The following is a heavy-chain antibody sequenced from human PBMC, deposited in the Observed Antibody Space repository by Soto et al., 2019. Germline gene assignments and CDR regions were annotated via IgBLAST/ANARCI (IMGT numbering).Heavy chain of an antibody. V-gene: IGHV3-11*01. Sequence: PGGSLRLSCAASGFTFSDYYMSWIRQAPGKGLEWVSYISSSGSTIYYADSVKGRFTISRDSAKNSLYLQMNSLRAEDTAVYYCARDRPIFGVVVGPNDYWGQGTLVTVSS. CDR3: ARDRPIFGVVVGPNDY. CDR1: GFTFSDYY. D-gene: IGHD3-3*01. CDR2: ISSSGSTI. J-gene: IGHJ4*02.